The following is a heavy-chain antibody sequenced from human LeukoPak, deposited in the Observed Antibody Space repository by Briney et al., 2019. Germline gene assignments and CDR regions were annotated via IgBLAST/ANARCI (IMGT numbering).Heavy chain of an antibody. J-gene: IGHJ6*03. V-gene: IGHV4-61*02. CDR1: GDSSSSGSYY. Sequence: SSETLSLTCTVSGDSSSSGSYYWSWIRQPAGKGLEWIGRIHPSGSTNYNPSLKSRVTISVDTSKNQFSLKLSSVTAADTAVYYCARDEVVVVKGVLDYYYYMDVWGKGTTVTVSS. CDR2: IHPSGST. D-gene: IGHD2-2*01. CDR3: ARDEVVVVKGVLDYYYYMDV.